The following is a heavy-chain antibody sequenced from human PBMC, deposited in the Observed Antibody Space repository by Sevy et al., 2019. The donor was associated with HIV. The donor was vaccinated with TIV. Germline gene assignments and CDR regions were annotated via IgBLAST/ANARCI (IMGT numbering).Heavy chain of an antibody. CDR2: IIAYNGNT. CDR3: VRERIGSSWYYFDY. D-gene: IGHD6-13*01. V-gene: IGHV1-18*01. J-gene: IGHJ4*02. CDR1: GYTFTSYG. Sequence: ASVKVSCKASGYTFTSYGISWVRQAPGQRLEWMGWIIAYNGNTNYAQKLQGRVTMTTDTSTSTAYMELRSLRSDDTAVYYCVRERIGSSWYYFDYWGQGTLVTVSS.